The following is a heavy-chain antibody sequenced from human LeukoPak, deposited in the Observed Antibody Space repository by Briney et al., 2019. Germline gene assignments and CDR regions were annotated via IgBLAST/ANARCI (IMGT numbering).Heavy chain of an antibody. Sequence: SETLSLTCTVSGGSMSNYYWTWIRQPPGKGLEWIGYIYYSGSTSCNPSLKSRVTISADTSGNQFSLKLSSVTAADTAVYYCASGADYSNYYFNYWGQGTLVTVSS. J-gene: IGHJ4*02. CDR1: GGSMSNYY. CDR3: ASGADYSNYYFNY. V-gene: IGHV4-59*01. CDR2: IYYSGST. D-gene: IGHD4-11*01.